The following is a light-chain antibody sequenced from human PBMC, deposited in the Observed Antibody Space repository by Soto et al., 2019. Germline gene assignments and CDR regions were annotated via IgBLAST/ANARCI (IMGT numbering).Light chain of an antibody. CDR1: HSESISSN. CDR3: QQYNNWPPSIT. V-gene: IGKV3D-15*01. CDR2: DAS. J-gene: IGKJ5*01. Sequence: ETVLTQSPGILSLSPGERATLSCRAGHSESISSNYVAWYQQKPGQAPRLLIYDASNRATGIPARFSGSGSGTDFTLTISSLQSEDFAVYYCQQYNNWPPSITLGQGTRLEIK.